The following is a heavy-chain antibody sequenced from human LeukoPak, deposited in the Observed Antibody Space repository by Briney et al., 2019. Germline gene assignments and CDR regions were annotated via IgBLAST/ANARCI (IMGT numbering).Heavy chain of an antibody. CDR3: ARDDDWNYEDY. J-gene: IGHJ4*02. D-gene: IGHD1-7*01. V-gene: IGHV3-7*01. CDR1: GFTFSNYW. Sequence: GGSLRLSCAASGFTFSNYWMSWVRQAPGKGLEWVANIKKDGSEKNYVDSVKGRFTISRDNAKNSLYLQLNSLRAEDTAVYYCARDDDWNYEDYWGQGTLVSVSS. CDR2: IKKDGSEK.